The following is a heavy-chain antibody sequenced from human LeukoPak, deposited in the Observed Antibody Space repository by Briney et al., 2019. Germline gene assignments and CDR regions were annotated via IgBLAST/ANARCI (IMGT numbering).Heavy chain of an antibody. CDR2: IYYSGST. Sequence: SETLSLTCTVSGGSISSYYWSWIRQPPGKGLEWIGYIYYSGSTNYNPSLKSRVTISVDTSKNQFSLKLSSVTAADTAVYYCARLNTYYYDSSGYNDAFDIWGQGTMVTVSS. CDR1: GGSISSYY. D-gene: IGHD3-22*01. V-gene: IGHV4-59*01. CDR3: ARLNTYYYDSSGYNDAFDI. J-gene: IGHJ3*02.